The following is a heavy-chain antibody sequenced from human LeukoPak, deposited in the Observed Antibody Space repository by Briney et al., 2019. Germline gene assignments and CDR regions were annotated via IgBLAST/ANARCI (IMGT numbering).Heavy chain of an antibody. D-gene: IGHD6-13*01. CDR1: GFTFSSYW. J-gene: IGHJ6*02. V-gene: IGHV3-7*01. Sequence: PGGSLSLSCAASGFTFSSYWMSWVRQAPGKGLEWVANIKEDGSEKYYVDSVKGRFTISRDNAKTSLYMQMNSLIAEDTAVYYCARDNVAAAGTNYYYYYGMDVWGQGTTVTVSS. CDR3: ARDNVAAAGTNYYYYYGMDV. CDR2: IKEDGSEK.